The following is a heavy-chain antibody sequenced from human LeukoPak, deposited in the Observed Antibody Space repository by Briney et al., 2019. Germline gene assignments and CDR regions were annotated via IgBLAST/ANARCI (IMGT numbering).Heavy chain of an antibody. CDR2: ISAYNGNT. CDR1: GYTFTSYG. Sequence: ASVKVSCKASGYTFTSYGISWVRQAPGQGLEWMGWISAYNGNTNYAQKLQGRVTMTTDTSTSTAYMELRSLRSDDTAVYYCARDSRAGRYSYGDAFDIWGQGTMVTVSS. J-gene: IGHJ3*02. V-gene: IGHV1-18*01. D-gene: IGHD5-18*01. CDR3: ARDSRAGRYSYGDAFDI.